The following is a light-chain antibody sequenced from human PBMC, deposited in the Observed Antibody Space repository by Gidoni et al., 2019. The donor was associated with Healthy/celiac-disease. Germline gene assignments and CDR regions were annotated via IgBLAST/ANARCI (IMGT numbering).Light chain of an antibody. Sequence: AILITPSPSSLSASTGDRVTITCRANQRISSYLAWYQQKPGKAPKLLIYAASTLQSGVPSRFSGSGSGTDFTLTISCLQSEDFATYYCQQYYSYPRTFGQGTKLEIK. J-gene: IGKJ2*01. CDR3: QQYYSYPRT. CDR1: QRISSY. V-gene: IGKV1-8*01. CDR2: AAS.